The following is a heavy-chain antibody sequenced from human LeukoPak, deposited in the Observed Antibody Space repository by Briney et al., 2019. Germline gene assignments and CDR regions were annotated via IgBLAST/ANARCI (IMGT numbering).Heavy chain of an antibody. Sequence: ASVKVSCKASGYTFTGYYMHWVRQAPGQGLEWMGWINPNSGGTNYAQKFQGRVTMTRDTSISTAYMELSRLRSDDTAVYYCAREGKHTAAAGKTYNWFDPWGQGTLVTVSS. D-gene: IGHD6-13*01. CDR3: AREGKHTAAAGKTYNWFDP. CDR1: GYTFTGYY. J-gene: IGHJ5*02. CDR2: INPNSGGT. V-gene: IGHV1-2*02.